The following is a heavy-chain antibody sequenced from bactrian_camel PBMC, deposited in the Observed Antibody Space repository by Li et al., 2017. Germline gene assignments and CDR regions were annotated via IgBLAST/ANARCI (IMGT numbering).Heavy chain of an antibody. D-gene: IGHD6*01. Sequence: VQLVESGGGLVQPGGSLNLSCAATGKTNVLNCMGWVRQAPGEGLEWVSTISSGGTTYYPDSVKGRFTISRDNAKNTVYLQMNSLKSEDTALYYCGTRYPGSWYRTYWGQGTQVTVS. CDR1: GKTNVLNC. V-gene: IGHV3S40*01. J-gene: IGHJ4*01. CDR2: ISSGGTT. CDR3: GTRYPGSWYRTY.